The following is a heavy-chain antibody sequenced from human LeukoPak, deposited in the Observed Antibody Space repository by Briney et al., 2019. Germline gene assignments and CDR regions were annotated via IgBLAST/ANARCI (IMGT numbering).Heavy chain of an antibody. D-gene: IGHD6-13*01. CDR3: AKVGYSSSWGGYYFDY. CDR1: GFTFSSYA. V-gene: IGHV3-23*01. J-gene: IGHJ4*02. CDR2: LSGSGGST. Sequence: QPGGSLRLYSAASGFTFSSYAMSWVPQAPGQGLEWVSALSGSGGSTYYADSVKGRFTISRDNSKNTLYLQMSSLRAEDTAVYYCAKVGYSSSWGGYYFDYWGQGTLVTVSS.